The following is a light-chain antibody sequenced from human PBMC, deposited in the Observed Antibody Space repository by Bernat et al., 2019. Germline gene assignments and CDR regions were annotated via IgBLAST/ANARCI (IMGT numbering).Light chain of an antibody. J-gene: IGLJ3*02. V-gene: IGLV2-14*03. CDR2: DVT. CDR1: SSDVGGYNY. Sequence: QSALTQPASVSGSPGQSITISCTGTSSDVGGYNYVSWYQQHPGKAPKLMIYDVTNRPSGVSNRFSGSKSGNTASLTISGLQAEDEADYYCSSYTNTGTLVFGGGTKQTVL. CDR3: SSYTNTGTLV.